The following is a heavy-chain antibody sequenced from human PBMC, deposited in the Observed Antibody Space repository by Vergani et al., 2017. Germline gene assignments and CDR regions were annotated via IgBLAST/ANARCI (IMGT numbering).Heavy chain of an antibody. Sequence: EVQLVESGGGLVQPGGSLRLSCAASGFTFSSYEMNWVRQAPGKGLEWVSYISTSGSTINYADSVKGRFTISRDNAKNSLYLQMNSLRAEVTAVYYCARSVGGTTGLWGQGTLVTVSS. CDR2: ISTSGSTI. V-gene: IGHV3-48*03. CDR1: GFTFSSYE. J-gene: IGHJ4*02. CDR3: ARSVGGTTGL. D-gene: IGHD3-16*01.